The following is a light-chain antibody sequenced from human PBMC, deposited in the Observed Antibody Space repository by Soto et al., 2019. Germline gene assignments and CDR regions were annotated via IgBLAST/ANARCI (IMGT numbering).Light chain of an antibody. CDR3: QQYTSLPLN. CDR1: QGISRA. V-gene: IGKV1-33*01. J-gene: IGKJ4*01. Sequence: DIQMTQSPSSLSASAGDRVTITCPASQGISRALNWYQQKPGRAPKLLIYGTSNLQTGVPSRFIGSGSGTEFTFTISAFQPEDIETYYCQQYTSLPLNFGGGTKVEI. CDR2: GTS.